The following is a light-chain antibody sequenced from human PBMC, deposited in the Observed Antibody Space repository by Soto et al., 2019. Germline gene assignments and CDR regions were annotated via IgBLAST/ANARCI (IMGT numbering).Light chain of an antibody. Sequence: ILLTQSPSAVSLAAGERATLSCRASQRLXTDFAWYQPKPGQSPRLLIXDPSERVTAIPARFSGSGSGRDFTLTISSLEPEEFAAYYCQQRSTWPTWTFAQGTKLDIK. CDR2: DPS. V-gene: IGKV3-11*02. CDR3: QQRSTWPTWT. CDR1: QRLXTD. J-gene: IGKJ1*01.